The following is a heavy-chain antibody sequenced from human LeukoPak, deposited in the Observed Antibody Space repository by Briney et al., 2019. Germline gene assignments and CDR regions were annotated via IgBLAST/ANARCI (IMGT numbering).Heavy chain of an antibody. CDR1: GGSMSSSSYY. V-gene: IGHV4-39*02. D-gene: IGHD6-19*01. CDR2: IYYSGAN. Sequence: PSETLSLTCTVSGGSMSSSSYYWGWIRQSPGKGLEWIGSIYYSGANHYNPSLKSRVTMSVDTSKNQFSVKLTSMTATDTAVYYCVRVRGYWLVRGYLDYWGQGTQVTVSS. CDR3: VRVRGYWLVRGYLDY. J-gene: IGHJ4*02.